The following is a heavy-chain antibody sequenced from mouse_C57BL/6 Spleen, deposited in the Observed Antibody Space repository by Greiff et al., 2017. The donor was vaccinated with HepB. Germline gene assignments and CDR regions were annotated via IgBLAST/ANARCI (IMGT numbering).Heavy chain of an antibody. CDR3: ARDYSNLYYAMDY. Sequence: VHVKQSGPELVKPGASVKISCKASGYSFTDYNMNWVKQSNGKSLEWIGVINPNYGTTSYNQKFKGKATLTVDQSSSTAYMQLNSLTSEDSAVYYCARDYSNLYYAMDYWGQGTSVTVSS. V-gene: IGHV1-39*01. CDR1: GYSFTDYN. D-gene: IGHD2-5*01. J-gene: IGHJ4*01. CDR2: INPNYGTT.